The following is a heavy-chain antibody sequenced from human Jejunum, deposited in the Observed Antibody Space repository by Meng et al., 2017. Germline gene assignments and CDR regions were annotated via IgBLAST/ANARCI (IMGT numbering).Heavy chain of an antibody. D-gene: IGHD2-2*01. CDR3: ARESWDSTGSYWFDS. Sequence: QVHVLQSEAEVKRTADSVKVSCKTSGYTFTSYAMHWVRQDHGQRLEWMGWINAANGDTRYSQKFQGRVTITRDTSARTAYMEVSSLRFEDTAVYYCARESWDSTGSYWFDSWGQGTLVTVSS. CDR1: GYTFTSYA. V-gene: IGHV1-3*01. CDR2: INAANGDT. J-gene: IGHJ5*01.